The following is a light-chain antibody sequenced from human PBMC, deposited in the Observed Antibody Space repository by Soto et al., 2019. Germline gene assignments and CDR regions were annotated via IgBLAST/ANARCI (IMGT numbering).Light chain of an antibody. J-gene: IGKJ1*01. CDR2: DAY. Sequence: DIQMTQSPSTLSASVGDRVTITCRASQSISSWLAWYQQKPGKAPKLLIYDAYSLESGVPSRFSGSGSGTEFTLTISSLQPDDFATYYCQQYNSYSETFGQGTKVEIK. CDR1: QSISSW. CDR3: QQYNSYSET. V-gene: IGKV1-5*01.